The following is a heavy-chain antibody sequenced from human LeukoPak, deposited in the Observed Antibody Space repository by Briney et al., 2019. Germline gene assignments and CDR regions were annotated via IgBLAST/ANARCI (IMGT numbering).Heavy chain of an antibody. D-gene: IGHD4-17*01. V-gene: IGHV3-66*01. Sequence: GGSLRLSCAASGFTVSSNYMSSVRQAPGKGLEWVSVIYSGGSTDYADSVKGRFTISRDNSKNTLYLQMNSLRAEDTAVYYCAREPGTVTLTYYYYYGMDVWGQGTTVTVSS. CDR1: GFTVSSNY. CDR3: AREPGTVTLTYYYYYGMDV. CDR2: IYSGGST. J-gene: IGHJ6*02.